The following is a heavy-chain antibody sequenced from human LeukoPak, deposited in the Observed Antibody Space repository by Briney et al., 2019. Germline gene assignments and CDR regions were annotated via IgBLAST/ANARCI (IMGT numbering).Heavy chain of an antibody. V-gene: IGHV3-73*01. CDR2: IRSKANSYAT. CDR3: ARHGGFYFFDS. J-gene: IGHJ4*02. D-gene: IGHD4-23*01. CDR1: GFTFSGSA. Sequence: PGGSLKLSCAASGFTFSGSAMHWVRQASGKGLEWVGRIRSKANSYATAYAASVKGRFTISRDDSKNTAYLQMSSLRAEDTAVYYCARHGGFYFFDSWGQGTLVTVSS.